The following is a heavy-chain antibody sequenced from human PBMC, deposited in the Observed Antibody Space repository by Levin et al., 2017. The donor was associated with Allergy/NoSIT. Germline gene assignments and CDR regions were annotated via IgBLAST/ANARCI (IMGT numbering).Heavy chain of an antibody. CDR1: GFTFSSYG. V-gene: IGHV3-30*18. Sequence: GGSLRLSCAASGFTFSSYGMHWVRQAPGKGLEWVAVISYDGSNKYYGDSVKGRFTISRDNSKNTVYLQMNSLRAEDMAVYYCAKDQGGAGAGFDYWGQGNLVTVSS. D-gene: IGHD6-13*01. CDR2: ISYDGSNK. J-gene: IGHJ4*02. CDR3: AKDQGGAGAGFDY.